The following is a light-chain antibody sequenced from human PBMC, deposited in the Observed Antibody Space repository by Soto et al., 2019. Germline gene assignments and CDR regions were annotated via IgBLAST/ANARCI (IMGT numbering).Light chain of an antibody. V-gene: IGKV3-11*01. Sequence: EIVLTQSPATLSLSPGERVTLSCRASQNVSTYLAWYQQKPGQAPRLLIYDASDRATGILARFSGSGSGTDFTLTISSLEPEDFAVYYCQQRTNWLTFGPGTKVDIK. CDR3: QQRTNWLT. CDR1: QNVSTY. CDR2: DAS. J-gene: IGKJ3*01.